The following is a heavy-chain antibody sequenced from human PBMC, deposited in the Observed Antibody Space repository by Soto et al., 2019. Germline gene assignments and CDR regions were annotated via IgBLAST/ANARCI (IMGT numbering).Heavy chain of an antibody. Sequence: SETLSLTCTVSGGSISSGGYYWSWIRQHPGKGLEWIGYIYYSGNTYYNPSLKSRVTISVDTSKNQFSLKLSSVTAADTAMYYCARGGYCSGASCAYMGHYYYYGMDVWGQGTTVTVSS. CDR1: GGSISSGGYY. CDR2: IYYSGNT. D-gene: IGHD2-15*01. CDR3: ARGGYCSGASCAYMGHYYYYGMDV. V-gene: IGHV4-31*03. J-gene: IGHJ6*02.